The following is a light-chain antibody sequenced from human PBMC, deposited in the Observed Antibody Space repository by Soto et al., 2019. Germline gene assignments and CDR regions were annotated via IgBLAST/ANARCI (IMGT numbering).Light chain of an antibody. CDR2: DAS. J-gene: IGKJ5*01. CDR1: QSVSSY. CDR3: QQRSNWPLIT. Sequence: EIVLTQSPATLSLSPGERATLSCRASQSVSSYLAWDQQKPGQAPRLLIYDASNRATGIPARFSGSGSGTDFTLTIINLEPEDFAIYYCQQRSNWPLITFGQGTRLEIK. V-gene: IGKV3-11*01.